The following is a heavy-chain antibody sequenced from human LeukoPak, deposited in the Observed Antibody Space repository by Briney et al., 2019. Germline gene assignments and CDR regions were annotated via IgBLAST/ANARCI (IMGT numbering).Heavy chain of an antibody. Sequence: PGGSLRLSCAASGFTFRSYEMNWARQAPGKGLEWVSYITSSGNTIYYADSVKGRFTISRDNAKNSLYLQMNSLRAEDTAVYYCARANYYDISGYDYWGQGTLVTVSS. D-gene: IGHD3-22*01. CDR1: GFTFRSYE. CDR3: ARANYYDISGYDY. J-gene: IGHJ4*02. CDR2: ITSSGNTI. V-gene: IGHV3-48*03.